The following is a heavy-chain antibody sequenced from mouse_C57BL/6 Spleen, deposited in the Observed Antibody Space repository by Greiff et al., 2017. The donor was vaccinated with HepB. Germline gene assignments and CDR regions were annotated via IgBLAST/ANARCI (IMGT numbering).Heavy chain of an antibody. CDR3: TTDGSSYGFAY. D-gene: IGHD1-1*01. J-gene: IGHJ3*01. CDR1: GFNIKDDY. CDR2: IDPENGDT. Sequence: VQLQQSGAELVRPGASVKLSCTASGFNIKDDYMHWVKQRPEQGLEWIGWIDPENGDTEYASKFQGKATITEDTSSNTAYLQLSSLTSEDTAVYYCTTDGSSYGFAYWGQGTLVTVSA. V-gene: IGHV14-4*01.